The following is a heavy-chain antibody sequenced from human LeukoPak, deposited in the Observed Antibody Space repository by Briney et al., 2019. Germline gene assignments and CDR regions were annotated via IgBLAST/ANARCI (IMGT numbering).Heavy chain of an antibody. CDR2: ISGSGGST. CDR1: GFTFSSYA. CDR3: AKDPAPAGTEGGGGYFQH. V-gene: IGHV3-23*01. J-gene: IGHJ1*01. Sequence: GGSLRLSCAASGFTFSSYAMSWVRQAPGKGLEWVSAISGSGGSTYYVDSVKGRFTISRDNSKNTLYLQMNSLRAEDTAVYYCAKDPAPAGTEGGGGYFQHWGQGTLVTVSS. D-gene: IGHD1-1*01.